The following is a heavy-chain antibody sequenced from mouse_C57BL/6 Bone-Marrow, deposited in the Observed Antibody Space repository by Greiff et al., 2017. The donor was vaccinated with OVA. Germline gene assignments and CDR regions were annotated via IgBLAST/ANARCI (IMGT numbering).Heavy chain of an antibody. V-gene: IGHV1-82*01. CDR1: GYAFSSSW. Sequence: VQLQQSGPELVKPGASVQISCKASGYAFSSSWMNWVKQRPGKGLEWIGRIYPGDGDTNYNGKFKGKATLTADKSSRTAYMQLSSLTSEDSAVYFCARHEDGYYASYFDYWGQGTTLTVSS. D-gene: IGHD2-3*01. CDR3: ARHEDGYYASYFDY. CDR2: IYPGDGDT. J-gene: IGHJ2*01.